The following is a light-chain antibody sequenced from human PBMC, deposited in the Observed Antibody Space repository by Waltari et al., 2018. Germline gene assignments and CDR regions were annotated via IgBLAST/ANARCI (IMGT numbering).Light chain of an antibody. CDR3: SSSATGGSYFV. CDR2: EVR. CDR1: SSDLGRDNF. Sequence: QSALTQPPSASGSPGPSVTISCTGTSSDLGRDNFVSCYQQYPGQAPNLLISEVRKRPSGVPNRFSGSKSGNTASLTVSGLQAEDEADYYCSSSATGGSYFVFGTGTRVTVL. J-gene: IGLJ1*01. V-gene: IGLV2-8*01.